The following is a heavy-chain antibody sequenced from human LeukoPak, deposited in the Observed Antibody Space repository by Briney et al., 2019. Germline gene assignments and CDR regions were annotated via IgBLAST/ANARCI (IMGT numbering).Heavy chain of an antibody. V-gene: IGHV3-21*01. Sequence: GGSLRLSCAASGFTFSSYSMNWVRQAPGKGLEWVSAISSSSSYTYYADSVKGRFTISRDNARNSLYLQMNSLRAEDTAMYYCAREGAAAAPYWGQGTLVTVSS. J-gene: IGHJ4*02. CDR2: ISSSSSYT. CDR1: GFTFSSYS. D-gene: IGHD6-13*01. CDR3: AREGAAAAPY.